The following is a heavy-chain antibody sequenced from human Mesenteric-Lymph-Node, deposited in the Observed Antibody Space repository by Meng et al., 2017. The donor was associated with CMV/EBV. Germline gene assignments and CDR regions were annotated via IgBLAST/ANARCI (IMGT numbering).Heavy chain of an antibody. CDR2: IYTGDSDA. D-gene: IGHD6-19*01. CDR1: GYSCSTTW. Sequence: KAAGYSCSTTWIGWVRQMTGKGMEWVGIIYTGDSDARYSPSFQGRVTITADKSISTAYLQWSSLKASDSGIYYCTRHVAQQWLVPDHWGQGTLVTVSS. CDR3: TRHVAQQWLVPDH. J-gene: IGHJ4*02. V-gene: IGHV5-51*01.